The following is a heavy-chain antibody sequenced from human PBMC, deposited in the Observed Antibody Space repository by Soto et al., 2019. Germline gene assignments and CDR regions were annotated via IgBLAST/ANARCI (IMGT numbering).Heavy chain of an antibody. J-gene: IGHJ4*02. CDR1: GVSISNSSYY. CDR3: ARHGSN. V-gene: IGHV4-39*01. CDR2: IYYSRIT. Sequence: QLQLQESGPGLVKPSETLSLTCTVSGVSISNSSYYWGWIRRPPGKGLEWIGTIYYSRITYYNPSLKSRVTTSVDTSKNQFSLKLTSVTAADSAVYYCARHGSNWGQGTLVTVSS.